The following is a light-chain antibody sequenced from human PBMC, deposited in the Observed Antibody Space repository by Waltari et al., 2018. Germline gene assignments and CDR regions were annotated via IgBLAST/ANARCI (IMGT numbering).Light chain of an antibody. CDR2: DAS. V-gene: IGKV3-11*01. J-gene: IGKJ2*01. CDR3: QQRSNWPYT. Sequence: EIVLTQSPATLSFSPGDRATLSCRASQTVRSYLAWYQQKPGQAPRLLIFDASSRATGIPAKFSGSGSGTDFTLTVSNLEPEDFAVYYCQQRSNWPYTFGQGTRVEIK. CDR1: QTVRSY.